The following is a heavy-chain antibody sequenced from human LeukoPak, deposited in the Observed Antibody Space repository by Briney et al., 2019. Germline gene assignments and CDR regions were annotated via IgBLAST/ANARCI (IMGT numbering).Heavy chain of an antibody. CDR1: GFTFITFA. Sequence: GGSLRLSCSASGFTFITFAMSWVRQAPGKRLEWVSTIGDSGSGGSYADSVRGRFTISRDNSKNMVYLQMHSLRVDDSAVYYCSRIKYGGNSGYHFDYWGQGTLVTVSS. CDR2: IGDSGSGG. CDR3: SRIKYGGNSGYHFDY. D-gene: IGHD4-23*01. V-gene: IGHV3-23*01. J-gene: IGHJ4*02.